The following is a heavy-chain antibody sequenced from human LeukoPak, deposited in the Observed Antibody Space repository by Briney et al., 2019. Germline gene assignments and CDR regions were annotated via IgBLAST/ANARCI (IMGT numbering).Heavy chain of an antibody. D-gene: IGHD5-12*01. CDR3: ARDETPGPWNAFDI. CDR2: ISSSSSYI. CDR1: GFTFSSYS. V-gene: IGHV3-21*01. J-gene: IGHJ3*02. Sequence: PGGSLRLSCAASGFTFSSYSMNWVRQAPGKGLEWVSSISSSSSYIYYADSVKGRFTISRDNAKNSLYLQMNSLRAEDTAVYYCARDETPGPWNAFDIWGQGTMVTVSS.